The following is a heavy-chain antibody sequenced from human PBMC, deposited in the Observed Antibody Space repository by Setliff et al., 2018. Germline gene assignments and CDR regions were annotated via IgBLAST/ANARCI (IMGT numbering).Heavy chain of an antibody. Sequence: LRLSCAASGLTFSNYAMNWVRQAPGKGLEWVSTVSVSGDNTYYTDSVKGRFTTSRDNSKNTLSLQMSSLRTEDTAIYFCAGQGPIFGSGLIPGFDQWGQGTMVTVS. CDR3: AGQGPIFGSGLIPGFDQ. CDR1: GLTFSNYA. CDR2: VSVSGDNT. J-gene: IGHJ4*02. V-gene: IGHV3-23*01. D-gene: IGHD3-3*01.